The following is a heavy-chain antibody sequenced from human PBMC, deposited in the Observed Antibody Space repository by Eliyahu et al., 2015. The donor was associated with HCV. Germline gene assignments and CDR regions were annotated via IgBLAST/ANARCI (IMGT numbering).Heavy chain of an antibody. CDR3: ARVGIYGSGSYYAFDI. CDR1: GFTFSSYX. Sequence: EVQLVESGGGLVKPGGSLRLSCAASGFTFSSYXMNWVRQAPGKGLEWVSSISSSSSYIYYADSVKGRFTISRDNAKNSLYLQMNSLRAEDTAVYYCARVGIYGSGSYYAFDIWGQGTMVTVSS. D-gene: IGHD3-10*01. J-gene: IGHJ3*02. V-gene: IGHV3-21*01. CDR2: ISSSSSYI.